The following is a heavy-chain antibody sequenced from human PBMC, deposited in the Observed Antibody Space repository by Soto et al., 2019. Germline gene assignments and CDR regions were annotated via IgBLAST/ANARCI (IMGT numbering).Heavy chain of an antibody. CDR2: ITYDGSFQ. CDR1: GFNFDNYG. CDR3: AKDRVGGTFYTPLAF. J-gene: IGHJ4*02. D-gene: IGHD1-7*01. Sequence: GGSLRLSCHASGFNFDNYGMHWVRQAPGKGLEWVAVITYDGSFQYYADSVKGRFTISRDNSKNTLSLHLNTLKPGDTAVYHCAKDRVGGTFYTPLAFWGQGTLVTVSS. V-gene: IGHV3-30*18.